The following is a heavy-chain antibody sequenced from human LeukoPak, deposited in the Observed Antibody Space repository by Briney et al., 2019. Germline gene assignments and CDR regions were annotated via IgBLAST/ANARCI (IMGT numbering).Heavy chain of an antibody. J-gene: IGHJ3*02. Sequence: GGSLRLSCAASGFTFSSYSMNWVRQAPGKGLEWVSSISSSSSYIYYADSVKGRFTISRDNSKNTLYLQMNSLRAEDTAVYYCARDEAAAAKGAFDIWGQGTMVTASS. D-gene: IGHD6-13*01. CDR2: ISSSSSYI. CDR3: ARDEAAAAKGAFDI. CDR1: GFTFSSYS. V-gene: IGHV3-21*04.